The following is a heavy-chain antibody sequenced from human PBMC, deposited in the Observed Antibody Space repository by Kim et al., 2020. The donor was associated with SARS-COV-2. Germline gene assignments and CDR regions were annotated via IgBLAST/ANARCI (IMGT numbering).Heavy chain of an antibody. D-gene: IGHD1-26*01. Sequence: GGSLRLSCAASGFTLGGSAMHWVRQASVPWLAWVCRLRLPATRAAPPSSASVKGRFTISRYASKNTAYLQMNSLKTEDTAVYYCARGPPYSASYWDAFDIWGQGKMVTVSS. V-gene: IGHV3-73*01. J-gene: IGHJ3*02. CDR2: LRLPATRAAP. CDR3: ARGPPYSASYWDAFDI. CDR1: GFTLGGSA.